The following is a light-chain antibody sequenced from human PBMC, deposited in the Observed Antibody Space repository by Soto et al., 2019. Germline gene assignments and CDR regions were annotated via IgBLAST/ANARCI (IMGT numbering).Light chain of an antibody. CDR1: QGISNY. CDR3: QKYNSAPQT. V-gene: IGKV1-27*01. CDR2: AAS. J-gene: IGKJ1*01. Sequence: DIQMTQSPSTLSVSVGDRVAMACRASQGISNYLAWYQQKPGKVPKLLIYAASTLQSGVPSRFSGSGSGTDFTLTISSLQPEDVATYYCQKYNSAPQTFGQGTKVDI.